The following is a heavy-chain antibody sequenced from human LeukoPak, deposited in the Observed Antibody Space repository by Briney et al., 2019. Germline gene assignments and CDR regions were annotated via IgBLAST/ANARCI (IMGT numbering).Heavy chain of an antibody. Sequence: GGSLRLSCAASGFTFSSYSMNWVRQAPGKGLEWVSSISSSSSYIYYADSVKGRFTISRDNAKNSLYLQMNSLRAEDTAVYYCARDRIQLWLLDYWGQGTLVTASS. J-gene: IGHJ4*02. CDR3: ARDRIQLWLLDY. CDR2: ISSSSSYI. V-gene: IGHV3-21*01. D-gene: IGHD5-18*01. CDR1: GFTFSSYS.